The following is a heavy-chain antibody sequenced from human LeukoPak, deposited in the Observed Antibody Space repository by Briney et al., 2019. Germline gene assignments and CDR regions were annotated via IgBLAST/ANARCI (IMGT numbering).Heavy chain of an antibody. CDR3: AKAQAYGGFDY. J-gene: IGHJ4*02. Sequence: GGSLRLSCAASGFTFSSYGMHWVRQAPAKGLGGVAVISYDGSNKYYADSVKGRFTISRDNSKNTLYLQMNSLRAEDTAVYYCAKAQAYGGFDYWGQGTLVTVSS. D-gene: IGHD3-16*01. V-gene: IGHV3-30*18. CDR1: GFTFSSYG. CDR2: ISYDGSNK.